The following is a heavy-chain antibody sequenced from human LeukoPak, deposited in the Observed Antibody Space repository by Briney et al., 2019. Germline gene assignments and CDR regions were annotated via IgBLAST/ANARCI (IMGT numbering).Heavy chain of an antibody. CDR1: GYSFTSYW. Sequence: GESLKISCKGSGYSFTSYWISWVRQMPGKGLEWMGRIDPSDSYTNYSPSFQGHVTISADESISTAYLQWSSLKASDTAMYYCARRGYCSSTSCYEGTNWFDPWGQGTLVAVSS. V-gene: IGHV5-10-1*01. D-gene: IGHD2-2*01. CDR3: ARRGYCSSTSCYEGTNWFDP. CDR2: IDPSDSYT. J-gene: IGHJ5*02.